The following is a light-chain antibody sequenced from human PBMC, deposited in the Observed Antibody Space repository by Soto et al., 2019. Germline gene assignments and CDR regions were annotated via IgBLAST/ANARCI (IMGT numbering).Light chain of an antibody. CDR3: QQYNNGPPYT. Sequence: EIVMTQSPATLSVSPGERATLSCRASQSVSSKLAGYQQKPGQAPRLLIYGASTRATGIPARFSGSGSGTEFTLTISSLQAEDCAVYYFQQYNNGPPYTFGQGNQLEIK. J-gene: IGKJ2*01. CDR2: GAS. CDR1: QSVSSK. V-gene: IGKV3-15*01.